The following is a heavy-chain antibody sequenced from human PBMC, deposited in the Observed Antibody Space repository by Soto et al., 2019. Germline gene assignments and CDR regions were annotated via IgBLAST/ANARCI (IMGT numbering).Heavy chain of an antibody. Sequence: PXXTLSLPFTVSGGSISSYYWSWIRQPPGKGLEWIGYIYYSGSTNYNPSLKSRVTISVDTSKNQFSLKLSSVTAADTAVYYCARGGYSSGWYGGQGTLVTVSS. CDR2: IYYSGST. D-gene: IGHD6-19*01. J-gene: IGHJ4*02. V-gene: IGHV4-59*12. CDR1: GGSISSYY. CDR3: ARGGYSSGWY.